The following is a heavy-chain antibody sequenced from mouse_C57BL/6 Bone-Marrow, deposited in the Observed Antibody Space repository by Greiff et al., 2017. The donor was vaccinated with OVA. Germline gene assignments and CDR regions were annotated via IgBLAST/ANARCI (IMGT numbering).Heavy chain of an antibody. D-gene: IGHD1-1*01. Sequence: VQLQQPGAELVKPGASVKLSCKASGYTFTSYWMHWVKQRPGQGLEWIGMIHPNSGSTNYNEKFKSKATLTVDKSSSTAYKQLSSLTSEDSAVYYCARWGGSSPFDYWGQGTTLTVSS. CDR1: GYTFTSYW. CDR3: ARWGGSSPFDY. V-gene: IGHV1-64*01. CDR2: IHPNSGST. J-gene: IGHJ2*01.